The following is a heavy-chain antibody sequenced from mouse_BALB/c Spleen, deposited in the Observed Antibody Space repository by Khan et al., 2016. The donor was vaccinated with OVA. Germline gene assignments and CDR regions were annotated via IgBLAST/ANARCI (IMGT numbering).Heavy chain of an antibody. J-gene: IGHJ1*01. CDR3: ARRGKKSSLHGGYFDV. CDR2: ISSGGTYT. V-gene: IGHV5-9-1*01. Sequence: EVKLEVSGGGLVKPGGSLKLSCAASGFTFSSYAMSWVRQTPEKRLEWVATISSGGTYTYYLDSVKGRFTISRDNAKNTLCLQMSSLRSDDTAMYYCARRGKKSSLHGGYFDVWGAGTTVTVSS. D-gene: IGHD1-2*01. CDR1: GFTFSSYA.